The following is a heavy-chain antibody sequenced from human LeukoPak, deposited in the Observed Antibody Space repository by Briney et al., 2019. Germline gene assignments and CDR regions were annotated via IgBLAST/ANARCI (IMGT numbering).Heavy chain of an antibody. CDR3: ARGRSRYYYDSSGAIGPLGY. CDR1: GRSFSGYY. V-gene: IGHV4-34*01. D-gene: IGHD3-22*01. J-gene: IGHJ4*02. CDR2: INHSGST. Sequence: SETLSLTCAVYGRSFSGYYWSWIRQPPGKGLEWIGEINHSGSTNYNPSLKSRVTISVDTSKNQFSLKLSSVTAADTAVYYCARGRSRYYYDSSGAIGPLGYWGQGTLVTVSS.